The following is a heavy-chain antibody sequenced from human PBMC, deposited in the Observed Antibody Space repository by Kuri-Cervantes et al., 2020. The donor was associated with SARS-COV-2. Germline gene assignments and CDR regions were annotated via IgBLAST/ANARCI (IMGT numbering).Heavy chain of an antibody. V-gene: IGHV3-30*03. CDR2: ISYDGSNK. D-gene: IGHD6-6*01. CDR1: GFTFSSYG. Sequence: GESLKISCAASGFTFSSYGMHWVRQAPGKGLEWVAVISYDGSNKYYADSVKGRFTISRDNSKNTLYLRMNSLRAEDTAVYYCARGIAARRGYYYYGMDVWGQGTTVTVSS. J-gene: IGHJ6*02. CDR3: ARGIAARRGYYYYGMDV.